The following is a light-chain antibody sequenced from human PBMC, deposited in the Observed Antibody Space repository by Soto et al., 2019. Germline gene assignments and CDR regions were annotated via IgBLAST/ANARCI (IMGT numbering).Light chain of an antibody. Sequence: EIVLTQSPATLSLSPGDRATLSCMASQSISNYLAWYQQKPGQAPRLLIYDTLSKATSVPARFSGSGSGTDFTLTISSLEPEDFAVYFCQQRNTWPFTFGPGTKLDIQ. J-gene: IGKJ3*01. CDR1: QSISNY. V-gene: IGKV3-11*01. CDR3: QQRNTWPFT. CDR2: DTL.